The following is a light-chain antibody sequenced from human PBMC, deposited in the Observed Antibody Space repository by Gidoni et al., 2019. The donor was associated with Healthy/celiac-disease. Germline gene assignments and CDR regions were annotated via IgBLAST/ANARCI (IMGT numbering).Light chain of an antibody. V-gene: IGKV1-39*01. CDR3: QQSYSRTWT. CDR2: AAS. CDR1: QSISSY. J-gene: IGKJ1*01. Sequence: DIQMTQSPSSLSASVGDRVTITCRASQSISSYLNWYQQKPGKAPKLLIYAASSLQSGFPSRFSGSGSGTDFTLTISSLQPEDFATYYCQQSYSRTWTFGQGTKVEIK.